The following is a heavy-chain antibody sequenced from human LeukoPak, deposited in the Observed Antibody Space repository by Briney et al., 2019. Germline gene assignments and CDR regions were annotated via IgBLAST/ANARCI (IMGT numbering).Heavy chain of an antibody. V-gene: IGHV3-30*18. Sequence: GRSLSLSCAASGFTFSCYGMQWVRQAPAKGLAGVAVISYDGSNKYYADSVKGRFTISRDNSKNTLYLQMNSLRAEDTAVYYCAKDLEAAAGTDWFDPWGQGTLVTVSS. J-gene: IGHJ5*02. D-gene: IGHD6-13*01. CDR1: GFTFSCYG. CDR2: ISYDGSNK. CDR3: AKDLEAAAGTDWFDP.